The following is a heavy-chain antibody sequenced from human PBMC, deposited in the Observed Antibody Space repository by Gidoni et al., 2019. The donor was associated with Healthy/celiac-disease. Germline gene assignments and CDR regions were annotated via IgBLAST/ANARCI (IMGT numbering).Heavy chain of an antibody. D-gene: IGHD5-12*01. Sequence: EVQLVESGGGLVQPGGSLRLSCAASGFTFSSYSMSWVRQAPGKGLEWVSYISSSSSTIYYADSVKGRFTISRDNAKNSLYLQMNSLRAEDTAVYYCARVNGRWLQSYYFDYWGQGTLVTVSS. CDR3: ARVNGRWLQSYYFDY. CDR1: GFTFSSYS. J-gene: IGHJ4*02. V-gene: IGHV3-48*01. CDR2: ISSSSSTI.